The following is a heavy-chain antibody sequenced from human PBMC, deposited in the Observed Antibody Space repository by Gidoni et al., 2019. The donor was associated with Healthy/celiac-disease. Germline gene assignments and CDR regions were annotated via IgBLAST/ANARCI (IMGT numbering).Heavy chain of an antibody. J-gene: IGHJ6*02. CDR2: IIPIFGTA. CDR1: GGTFSSYA. Sequence: QVQLVQSGAEVKKPGSSVKVSCKASGGTFSSYAISWVRQAPGQGLEWMGGIIPIFGTANYAQKFQGRVTITADESTSTAYMELSSLRSEDTAVYYCARMGVIPVVPAAIRLGGMDVWGQGTTVTVSS. CDR3: ARMGVIPVVPAAIRLGGMDV. V-gene: IGHV1-69*01. D-gene: IGHD2-2*01.